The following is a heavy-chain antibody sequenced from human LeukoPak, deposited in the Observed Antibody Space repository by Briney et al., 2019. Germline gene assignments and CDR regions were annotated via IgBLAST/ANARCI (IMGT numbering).Heavy chain of an antibody. D-gene: IGHD5-18*01. V-gene: IGHV3-7*01. J-gene: IGHJ4*02. CDR2: IKQDGSEK. CDR1: GSTFSSYW. CDR3: ARAGRTAMANFDY. Sequence: GGSLRLSCAASGSTFSSYWMSWVRQAPGKGLEWVANIKQDGSEKYYVDSVKGRFTISRDNAKNSLYLQMNSLRAEDTAVYYCARAGRTAMANFDYWGQGTLVTVSS.